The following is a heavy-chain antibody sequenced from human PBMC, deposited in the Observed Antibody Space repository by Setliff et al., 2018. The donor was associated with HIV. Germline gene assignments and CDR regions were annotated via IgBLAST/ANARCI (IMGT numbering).Heavy chain of an antibody. J-gene: IGHJ3*01. Sequence: SETLSLTCAVYGGSFSDYYWTWIRQPPGKGLEWVGSIATHFKSSLESRVTISLDASKNQISVKFSSVTASDTAIYYCGRHRPFTAFDVWGQGAMVTVSS. CDR2: IAT. V-gene: IGHV4-34*01. CDR3: GRHRPFTAFDV. CDR1: GGSFSDYY.